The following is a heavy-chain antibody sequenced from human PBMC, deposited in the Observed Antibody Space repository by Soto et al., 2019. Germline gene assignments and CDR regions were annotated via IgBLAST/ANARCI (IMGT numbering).Heavy chain of an antibody. CDR2: ISAYNGNT. CDR1: GYTFTSYG. CDR3: ARGEGRNYYDSSGYYSDAFDI. D-gene: IGHD3-22*01. Sequence: GASVKVSCKASGYTFTSYGISWVRQAPGQGLEWMGWISAYNGNTNYAQKLQGRVTMTTDTSTSTAYMELRSLRSDDTAVYYCARGEGRNYYDSSGYYSDAFDIWGQGTMVTVSS. J-gene: IGHJ3*02. V-gene: IGHV1-18*01.